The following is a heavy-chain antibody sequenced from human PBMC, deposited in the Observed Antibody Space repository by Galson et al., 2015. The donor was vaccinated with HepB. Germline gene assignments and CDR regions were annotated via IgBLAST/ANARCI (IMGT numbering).Heavy chain of an antibody. Sequence: SLRLSCAASGFTFSSYAMHWVRQAPGKGLEWVAVISYDGSNKYYADSVKGRFTISRDNSKNTLYLQMNSLRAEDTAVYYCARDRVSGVAVAGGHYYYGMDVWGQGTTVTVSS. J-gene: IGHJ6*02. CDR1: GFTFSSYA. CDR2: ISYDGSNK. D-gene: IGHD6-19*01. V-gene: IGHV3-30*04. CDR3: ARDRVSGVAVAGGHYYYGMDV.